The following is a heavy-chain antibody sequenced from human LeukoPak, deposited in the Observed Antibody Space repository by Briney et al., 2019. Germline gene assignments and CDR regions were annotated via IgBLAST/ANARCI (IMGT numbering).Heavy chain of an antibody. V-gene: IGHV3-7*01. CDR2: IKPDGTEK. D-gene: IGHD1-26*01. J-gene: IGHJ4*02. Sequence: AGGSLRLSCAASGFTFSKSWMSWARQAPGKGLECVANIKPDGTEKYYVDSVKGRFTISRDNAKNSLYLQMNSLRAEDTAVYYCAIGTYFAYWGQGTLVTVSS. CDR1: GFTFSKSW. CDR3: AIGTYFAY.